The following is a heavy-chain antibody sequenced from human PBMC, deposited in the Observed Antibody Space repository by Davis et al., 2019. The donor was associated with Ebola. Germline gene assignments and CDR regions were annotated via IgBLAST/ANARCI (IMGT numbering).Heavy chain of an antibody. CDR2: ISVSVGTI. Sequence: GESLKISCAASGFTFSSYSMNWVRQAPGKGLEWVSYISVSVGTIYYADSVKGRFTISRDNAKKSLYLDMSSVRVDDTAVYYCATDNWGPALWGQGTLVTVSS. D-gene: IGHD7-27*01. CDR1: GFTFSSYS. V-gene: IGHV3-48*04. CDR3: ATDNWGPAL. J-gene: IGHJ4*02.